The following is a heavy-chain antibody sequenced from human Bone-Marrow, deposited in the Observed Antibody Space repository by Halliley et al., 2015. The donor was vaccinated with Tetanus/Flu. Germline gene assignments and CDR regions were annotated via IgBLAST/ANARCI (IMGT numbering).Heavy chain of an antibody. CDR3: ARDRSSGYYYPGDGDLDH. J-gene: IGHJ4*02. D-gene: IGHD3-22*01. CDR2: VSASGATI. V-gene: IGHV3-48*03. Sequence: SLRLSCAASGFTFSDYEMNWVRQAPGKGLEWISYVSASGATIFYADSVKGRFTISREDAKSSLFLQMNSLRAEDTAIYYCARDRSSGYYYPGDGDLDHWGQGTLVFVSS. CDR1: GFTFSDYE.